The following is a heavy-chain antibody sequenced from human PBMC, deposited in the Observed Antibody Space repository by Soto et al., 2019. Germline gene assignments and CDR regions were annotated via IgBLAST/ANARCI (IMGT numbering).Heavy chain of an antibody. V-gene: IGHV3-48*01. Sequence: GGSLRLSCAASGFSFSTYNMNWVRQPPGKGLEWLSNIRSGGSKMFLADSVRDRFSVSRDDARNSLYLQMNSLRAEDTAVYYCVREGTSGSYSAYWGQGTLVTVSS. CDR1: GFSFSTYN. D-gene: IGHD3-10*01. CDR2: IRSGGSKM. CDR3: VREGTSGSYSAY. J-gene: IGHJ4*02.